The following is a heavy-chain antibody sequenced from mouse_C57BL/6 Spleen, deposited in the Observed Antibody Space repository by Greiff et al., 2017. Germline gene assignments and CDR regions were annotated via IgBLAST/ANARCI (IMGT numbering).Heavy chain of an antibody. Sequence: QVQLQQPGAELVRPGSSVKLSCKASGYTFTSYWMHWVKQRPIQGLEWIGNIDPSDSETHYNQKFKDKATLTVDKSSSTAYMQLSSLTSEDSAVYYCARGANYYGSPMDYWGQGTSVTVSS. J-gene: IGHJ4*01. D-gene: IGHD1-1*01. CDR2: IDPSDSET. CDR3: ARGANYYGSPMDY. CDR1: GYTFTSYW. V-gene: IGHV1-52*01.